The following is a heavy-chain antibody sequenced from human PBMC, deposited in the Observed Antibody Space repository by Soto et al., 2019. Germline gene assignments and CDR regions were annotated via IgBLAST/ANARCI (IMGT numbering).Heavy chain of an antibody. D-gene: IGHD6-13*01. J-gene: IGHJ6*02. CDR2: TYYRSKWYN. V-gene: IGHV6-1*01. CDR1: GDSVSSNSAA. CDR3: AIASEQQLVRGYYYYYGMGV. Sequence: SQTLSLTCAISGDSVSSNSAAWNWIRQSPSRGLEWLGRTYYRSKWYNDYAVSVKSRITINPDTSKNQFSLQLNSVTPEDTAVYYCAIASEQQLVRGYYYYYGMGVWGQGTTVTVSS.